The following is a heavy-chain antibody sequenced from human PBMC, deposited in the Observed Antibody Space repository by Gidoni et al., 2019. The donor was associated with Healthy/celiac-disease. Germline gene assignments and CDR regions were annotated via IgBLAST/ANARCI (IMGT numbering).Heavy chain of an antibody. Sequence: EVQLVASGGGLVQPGGSLRLSCAASGFTFRSHWMSWVRQAPGKGLEWVANIKQDGSEKYYVDSVKGRFTISRDNAKNSLYLQMNSLRAEDTAVYYCARDDYYGSGSYYHNPYYYYGMDVWGQGTTVTVSS. D-gene: IGHD3-10*01. J-gene: IGHJ6*02. CDR3: ARDDYYGSGSYYHNPYYYYGMDV. CDR1: GFTFRSHW. V-gene: IGHV3-7*01. CDR2: IKQDGSEK.